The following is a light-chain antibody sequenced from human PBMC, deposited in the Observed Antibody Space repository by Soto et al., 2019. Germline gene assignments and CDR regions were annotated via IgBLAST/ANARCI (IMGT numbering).Light chain of an antibody. J-gene: IGKJ1*01. CDR1: QSVSSSY. CDR2: GAS. Sequence: EIVMTPSPATLSVSPGERATLSCRASQSVSSSYLAWYQQKPGQAPRLLIYGASTSATGIPARLSGSGSGTEFTLTISSLQSEDFAVYYCQQYNNWPPGTFGQGTKVDIK. CDR3: QQYNNWPPGT. V-gene: IGKV3-15*01.